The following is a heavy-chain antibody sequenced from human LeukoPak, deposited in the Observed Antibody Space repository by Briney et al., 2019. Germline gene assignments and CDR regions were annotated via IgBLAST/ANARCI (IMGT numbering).Heavy chain of an antibody. CDR2: ISWNSGSI. CDR3: AKVGYPYYYYYYMDV. CDR1: GFTFSYYW. D-gene: IGHD5-12*01. J-gene: IGHJ6*03. V-gene: IGHV3-9*03. Sequence: GGSLRLSCAASGFTFSYYWMTWVRQAPGKGLEWVSGISWNSGSIGYADSVKGRFTISRDNAKNSLYLQMNSLRAEDMALYYCAKVGYPYYYYYYMDVWGKGTTVTVSS.